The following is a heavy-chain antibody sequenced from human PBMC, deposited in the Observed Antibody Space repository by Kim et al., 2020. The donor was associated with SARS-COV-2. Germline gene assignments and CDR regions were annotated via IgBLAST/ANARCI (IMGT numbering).Heavy chain of an antibody. CDR3: ASISLLWYASAIFDN. Sequence: SETLSLTCSVSDDLMRSSDYFWGWVRQPPGRGLEWIGNVHQSGTTYYNPSLKSRVTMSTDTSRNQISLHLSSVTAADTAIYYGASISLLWYASAIFDNWG. D-gene: IGHD3-10*01. CDR2: VHQSGTT. J-gene: IGHJ4*01. CDR1: DDLMRSSDYF. V-gene: IGHV4-39*07.